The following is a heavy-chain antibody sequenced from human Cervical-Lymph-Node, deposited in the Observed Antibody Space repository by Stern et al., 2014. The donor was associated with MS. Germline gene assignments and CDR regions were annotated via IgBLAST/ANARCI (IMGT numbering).Heavy chain of an antibody. J-gene: IGHJ5*02. CDR3: FSYQPNWFDP. Sequence: QVQLQESGPGLVKPSETLSLTCTVSGGSISSSSYYWGWIRQPPGKGLEWIGSIHYSGSTYYHPSLKSRLPISLATPKNQFPLKLSSVTAADTAVYYCFSYQPNWFDPWGQGTLVTVSS. CDR2: IHYSGST. V-gene: IGHV4-39*01. D-gene: IGHD1-26*01. CDR1: GGSISSSSYY.